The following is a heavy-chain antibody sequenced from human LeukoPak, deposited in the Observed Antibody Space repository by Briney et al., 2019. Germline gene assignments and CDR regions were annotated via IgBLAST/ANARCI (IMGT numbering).Heavy chain of an antibody. CDR3: ARDSCSGGSCYFDP. V-gene: IGHV3-11*04. D-gene: IGHD2-15*01. CDR1: GFNFSDYY. CDR2: ISSSGDTI. J-gene: IGHJ5*02. Sequence: GGSLRLSCAASGFNFSDYYMSWIRQAPGKGLEWVSYISSSGDTIYYADSVKGRFTISRDNAKNLLYLQMNSLRVEDTAVYYCARDSCSGGSCYFDPWGQGTLVTVSS.